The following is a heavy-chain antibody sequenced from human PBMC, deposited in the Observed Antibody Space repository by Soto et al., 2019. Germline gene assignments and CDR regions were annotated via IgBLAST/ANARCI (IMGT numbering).Heavy chain of an antibody. D-gene: IGHD1-26*01. CDR3: AKDGSHNFDY. V-gene: IGHV3-30*18. J-gene: IGHJ4*02. Sequence: QVQLVESGGGVVQPGRSLRLSCAASGFTFSHYAMHWVRQAPGKGLEWVALMSYDGSNEYYADSVKGRFTISRDNSKNTLYLQMNSLSAEETAVYYCAKDGSHNFDYWGQGTLVTVSS. CDR1: GFTFSHYA. CDR2: MSYDGSNE.